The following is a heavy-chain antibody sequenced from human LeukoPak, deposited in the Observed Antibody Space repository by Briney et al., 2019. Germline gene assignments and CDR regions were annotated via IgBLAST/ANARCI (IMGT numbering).Heavy chain of an antibody. D-gene: IGHD6-19*01. V-gene: IGHV1-69*13. CDR2: IIPIFGTA. CDR1: GGTFSSYA. J-gene: IGHJ4*02. CDR3: ATVALRIAVAGSFDY. Sequence: SVKVSCKASGGTFSSYAISWVRQAPGQGLEWMGGIIPIFGTANYAQKFQGRVTITADESTSTAYMELSSLRSEDTAVYYCATVALRIAVAGSFDYWGQGTLVTVSS.